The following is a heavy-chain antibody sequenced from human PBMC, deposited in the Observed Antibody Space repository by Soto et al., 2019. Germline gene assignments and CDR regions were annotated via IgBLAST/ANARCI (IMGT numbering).Heavy chain of an antibody. J-gene: IGHJ6*02. CDR1: GGSFSGYY. D-gene: IGHD3-22*01. Sequence: KTSETLSLTCAVYGGSFSGYYWSWIRQPPGRGLEWIGEINHSGSTNYNPSLKSRVTISVDTSKNQFSLKLSSVTAADTAVYYCARSGRMYYYDSSGYYTGYYYYYGMDVWGQGTTVTVSS. CDR2: INHSGST. V-gene: IGHV4-34*01. CDR3: ARSGRMYYYDSSGYYTGYYYYYGMDV.